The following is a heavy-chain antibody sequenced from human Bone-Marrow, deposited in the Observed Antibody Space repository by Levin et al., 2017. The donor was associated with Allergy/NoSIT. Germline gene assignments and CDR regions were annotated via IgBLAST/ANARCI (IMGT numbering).Heavy chain of an antibody. CDR3: ATHPSVSDSYYYGMDV. D-gene: IGHD4-11*01. Sequence: GGSLRLSCAASGFTVSSNFMSWVRQAPGKGLEWVSVIYSGGSTYYADSVKGRFTISRDNPKNTLYLQMNSLRAEDTAVYYCATHPSVSDSYYYGMDVWGQGTTVTVSS. V-gene: IGHV3-66*01. CDR2: IYSGGST. J-gene: IGHJ6*02. CDR1: GFTVSSNF.